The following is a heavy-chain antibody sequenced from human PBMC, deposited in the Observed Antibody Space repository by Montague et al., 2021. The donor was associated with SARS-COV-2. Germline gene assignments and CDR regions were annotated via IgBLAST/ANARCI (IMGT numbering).Heavy chain of an antibody. Sequence: SETLSLTCTVSGGSISPYYWSWIRQSPGKGLECIGYTSYSGSTDYNPSLKSRVTISIDTSKNQFSLKLSSVTAADTAVYYCARWGEYYDSPYYYCAMDVWGQGTTVTVSS. CDR1: GGSISPYY. CDR3: ARWGEYYDSPYYYCAMDV. V-gene: IGHV4-59*12. J-gene: IGHJ6*02. CDR2: TSYSGST. D-gene: IGHD3-3*01.